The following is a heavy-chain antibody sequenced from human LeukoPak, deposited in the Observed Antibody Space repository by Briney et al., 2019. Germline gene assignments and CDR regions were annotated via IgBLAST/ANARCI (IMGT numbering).Heavy chain of an antibody. Sequence: PSETLSLTCAVSGYSISSADYWGWIRQPPGAGLEWIGSMYRSGSTYYNPSLKSRVTISVDTSKNQFSLKLSSVTAADTAVYYCVRREDYRGVGYWGQGTLVTVSS. D-gene: IGHD4-11*01. J-gene: IGHJ4*02. CDR1: GYSISSADY. CDR2: MYRSGST. CDR3: VRREDYRGVGY. V-gene: IGHV4-38-2*01.